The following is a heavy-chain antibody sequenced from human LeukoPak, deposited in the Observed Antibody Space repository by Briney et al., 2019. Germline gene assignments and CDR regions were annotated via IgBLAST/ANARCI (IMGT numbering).Heavy chain of an antibody. Sequence: SQTLSLTCAISGDSVSSNSAAWNWLRQSPSRGLEWLGRTYYRSKWYNDYAGSVKSQITINPDTSKNKFSLQLNSVTPEDTAVYYCVRDRPDHGDCFDYWGQGTLVTVSS. CDR3: VRDRPDHGDCFDY. J-gene: IGHJ4*02. D-gene: IGHD4-17*01. CDR2: TYYRSKWYN. V-gene: IGHV6-1*01. CDR1: GDSVSSNSAA.